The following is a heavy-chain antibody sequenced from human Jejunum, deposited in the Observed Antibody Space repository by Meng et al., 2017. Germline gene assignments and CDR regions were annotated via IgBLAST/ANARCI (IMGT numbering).Heavy chain of an antibody. J-gene: IGHJ4*02. Sequence: QVQLVQSGADVRNPGASANVSCKASGYTFTSNAMHWVRQAPGQRLEWLGWINTGNGNTKYSEKLQGRVTITRETSASTAYMELSSLRSEDTAIYYCATLCGGNCYSDYWGQGTLVTVSS. V-gene: IGHV1-3*04. CDR2: INTGNGNT. D-gene: IGHD2-21*02. CDR3: ATLCGGNCYSDY. CDR1: GYTFTSNA.